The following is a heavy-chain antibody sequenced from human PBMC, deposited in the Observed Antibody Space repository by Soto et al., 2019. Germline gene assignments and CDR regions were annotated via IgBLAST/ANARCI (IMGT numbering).Heavy chain of an antibody. CDR2: ISSSSSYI. D-gene: IGHD4-17*01. CDR1: GFTFSSYS. J-gene: IGHJ6*02. CDR3: ARHDYAYEYGMDV. Sequence: GGYLRLSCAASGFTFSSYSMNWVRQAPGKGLEWVSSISSSSSYIYYADSVKGRFTISRDNAKNSLYLQMNSLRAEDTAVYYCARHDYAYEYGMDVWGQGTTVTVFS. V-gene: IGHV3-21*01.